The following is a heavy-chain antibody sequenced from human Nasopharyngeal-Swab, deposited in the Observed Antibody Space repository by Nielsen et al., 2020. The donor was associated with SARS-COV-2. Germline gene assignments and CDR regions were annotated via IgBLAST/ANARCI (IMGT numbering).Heavy chain of an antibody. CDR2: IYPGDSDA. CDR3: ARRGPSTSGSGAYAYYLDY. Sequence: GESLKISCKGSGYSFISYWIAWVRQMPGKGLEWMGIIYPGDSDARYSPSFQGQVTISVDKSINTAYLQWSSLTVSDTAMYYCARRGPSTSGSGAYAYYLDYWGQGALVTVSS. V-gene: IGHV5-51*01. D-gene: IGHD3-10*01. J-gene: IGHJ4*02. CDR1: GYSFISYW.